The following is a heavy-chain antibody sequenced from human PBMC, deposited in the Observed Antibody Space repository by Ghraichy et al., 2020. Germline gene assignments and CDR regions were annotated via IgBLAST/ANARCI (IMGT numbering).Heavy chain of an antibody. J-gene: IGHJ4*02. CDR2: ISYDGSNK. Sequence: GGSLRLSCAASGFTFSSYAMHWVRQAPGKGLEWVAVISYDGSNKNYADSVEGRFTISRDNSKNTVYLQMNSLRPEDTAVFHCARRYFYDTSAYNYWGQGTLVSVSS. D-gene: IGHD3-22*01. CDR3: ARRYFYDTSAYNY. V-gene: IGHV3-30*04. CDR1: GFTFSSYA.